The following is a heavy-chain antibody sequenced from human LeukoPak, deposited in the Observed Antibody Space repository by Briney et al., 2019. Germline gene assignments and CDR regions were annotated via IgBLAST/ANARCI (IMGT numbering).Heavy chain of an antibody. CDR1: GFTFSSYA. CDR2: LSASGGTT. CDR3: AKLPREYCSSTSCPNWFDT. Sequence: GGSLRLSCAASGFTFSSYAMTWVRQAPGKGLEWVSALSASGGTTYYADSVKGRFTTSRDNSKNTLYLHMNSLRAEDTAVYYCAKLPREYCSSTSCPNWFDTWGQGTLVTVSS. V-gene: IGHV3-23*01. D-gene: IGHD2-2*01. J-gene: IGHJ5*02.